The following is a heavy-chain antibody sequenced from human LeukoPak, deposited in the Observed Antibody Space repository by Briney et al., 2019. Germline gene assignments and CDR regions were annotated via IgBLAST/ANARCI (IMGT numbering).Heavy chain of an antibody. Sequence: SVKVSCKASGGTFIIYAISWVRQAPGQGLEWMGGIIPIFGTANYAQKFQGRVTITADESTSTAYMELSSLRSEDTAVYYCARVAEGYSYGYEGPLDYWGQGTLVTVSS. D-gene: IGHD5-18*01. CDR3: ARVAEGYSYGYEGPLDY. J-gene: IGHJ4*02. CDR2: IIPIFGTA. V-gene: IGHV1-69*13. CDR1: GGTFIIYA.